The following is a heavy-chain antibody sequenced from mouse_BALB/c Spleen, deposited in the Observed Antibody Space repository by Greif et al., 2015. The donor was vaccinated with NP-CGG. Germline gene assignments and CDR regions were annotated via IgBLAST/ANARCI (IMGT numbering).Heavy chain of an antibody. CDR2: INPSNGGT. Sequence: QVQLQQPGAELVKPGASVKLSCKASGYTFTSYWMHWVKLRPGQGFEWIGEINPSNGGTHYNEKFTRKATLTVDKSSSPAYMKLISLTSEDSAVYYCTIRAYGNDDDYWCQGTTLTVSS. V-gene: IGHV1S16*01. J-gene: IGHJ2*01. D-gene: IGHD2-2*01. CDR1: GYTFTSYW. CDR3: TIRAYGNDDDY.